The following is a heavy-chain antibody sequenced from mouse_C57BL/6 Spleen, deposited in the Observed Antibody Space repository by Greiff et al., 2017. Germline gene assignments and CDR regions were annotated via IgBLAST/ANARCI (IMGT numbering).Heavy chain of an antibody. J-gene: IGHJ4*01. Sequence: QVQLQQSGAELVKPGASVKISCKASGYAFSSYWMNWVKQRPGKGLEWIGQIYPGDGDTNYNGKFKGKATLTADKSSSTAYMQLSSLTSEDSAVYFCARLGTQLRDYAMDYWGQGTSVTVSS. CDR3: ARLGTQLRDYAMDY. CDR2: IYPGDGDT. V-gene: IGHV1-80*01. CDR1: GYAFSSYW. D-gene: IGHD3-2*02.